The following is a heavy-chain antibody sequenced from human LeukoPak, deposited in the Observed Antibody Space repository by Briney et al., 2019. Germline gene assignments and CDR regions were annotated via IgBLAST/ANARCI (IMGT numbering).Heavy chain of an antibody. Sequence: ASVKVSCKVSGYTLTELSMHWVRQAPGKGLEWMGGFDPEDGETIYAQKFQGRVTMTEDTSTDTAYMELSSLRSEDTAVYYCATLGGELPAFDYWGQGTLVTVSS. J-gene: IGHJ4*02. CDR2: FDPEDGET. V-gene: IGHV1-24*01. D-gene: IGHD1-26*01. CDR1: GYTLTELS. CDR3: ATLGGELPAFDY.